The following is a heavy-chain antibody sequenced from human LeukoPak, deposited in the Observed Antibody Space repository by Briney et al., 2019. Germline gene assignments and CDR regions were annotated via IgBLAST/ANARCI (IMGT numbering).Heavy chain of an antibody. CDR3: ARVADYYSYMDV. D-gene: IGHD2-21*01. CDR1: GGSFSGYY. Sequence: SETLSLTCAVYGGSFSGYYWSWIRQPPGKGLEWIGEINHSGSTNYNPSLKSRVTISVDTSKNQFSLKLSSVTAADTAVYFCARVADYYSYMDVWGKGTSVTVSS. V-gene: IGHV4-34*01. CDR2: INHSGST. J-gene: IGHJ6*03.